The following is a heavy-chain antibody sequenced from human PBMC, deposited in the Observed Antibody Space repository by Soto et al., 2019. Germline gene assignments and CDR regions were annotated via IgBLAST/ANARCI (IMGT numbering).Heavy chain of an antibody. J-gene: IGHJ4*02. CDR1: GFTFSSYS. D-gene: IGHD4-17*01. Sequence: GGSLRLSCAASGFTFSSYSMNWVRQAPGKGLEWVSSISSSSSYIYYADSVKGRFTISRDNAKNSLYLQMNSLRAEDTVVYYCARDLGTNTVTTGGFDYWGQGTLVTVSS. CDR3: ARDLGTNTVTTGGFDY. V-gene: IGHV3-21*01. CDR2: ISSSSSYI.